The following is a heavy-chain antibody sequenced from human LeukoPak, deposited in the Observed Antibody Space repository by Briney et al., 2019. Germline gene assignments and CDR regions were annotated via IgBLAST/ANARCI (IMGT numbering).Heavy chain of an antibody. J-gene: IGHJ4*02. V-gene: IGHV3-74*01. CDR1: GFTFSSYW. Sequence: GGSLRLSCAASGFTFSSYWMHWVRQAPGKGLVWVSRINTDGSSTNYADSVKGRFTVSRDDAKNTLYLQMNSLRAEDTAVYYCARDFRQLWLRTFDYWGQGTLVTVSS. CDR3: ARDFRQLWLRTFDY. D-gene: IGHD5-18*01. CDR2: INTDGSST.